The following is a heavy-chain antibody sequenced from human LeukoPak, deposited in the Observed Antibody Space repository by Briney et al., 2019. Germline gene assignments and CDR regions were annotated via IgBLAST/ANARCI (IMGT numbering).Heavy chain of an antibody. J-gene: IGHJ4*02. CDR2: MSPNSGNT. V-gene: IGHV1-8*01. Sequence: ASVKVSCKASGYTFTSYDINWVRQATGQGIEWMGWMSPNSGNTGYAQKFQGRVTITRNTSISTAYMELSSLRSEDTAVYYCARERGSSSSFDYWGQGTLVTVSS. CDR3: ARERGSSSSFDY. CDR1: GYTFTSYD. D-gene: IGHD6-6*01.